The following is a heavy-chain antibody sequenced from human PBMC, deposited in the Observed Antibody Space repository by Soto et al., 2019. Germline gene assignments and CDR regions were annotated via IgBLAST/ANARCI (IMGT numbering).Heavy chain of an antibody. D-gene: IGHD3-3*01. CDR3: AHIDPEIVSVGGHGGFDY. V-gene: IGHV2-5*02. Sequence: QITLKESGPPLVRPPQTLTLTCTISGFSLTSGVGVGWIRQPPGKALEWLARIYWDDDKRYSTSLKNRLTITTDISKNQVVLTMTNVDTVDTATCFSAHIDPEIVSVGGHGGFDYWGQGTLVTVSS. CDR1: GFSLTSGVG. J-gene: IGHJ4*02. CDR2: IYWDDDK.